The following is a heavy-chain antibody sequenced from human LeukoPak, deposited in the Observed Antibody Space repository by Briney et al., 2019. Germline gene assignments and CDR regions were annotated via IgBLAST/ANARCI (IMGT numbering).Heavy chain of an antibody. CDR3: AKGQRWELPLDY. J-gene: IGHJ4*02. CDR1: GFTFNNYA. V-gene: IGHV3-23*01. Sequence: PGGSLRLSCAASGFTFNNYAMSWVRQAPGKGLEWVSAFGGSNDNTYYADSVKGRFTISRDNSKNTLYLQMNSLRAEDTALYYCAKGQRWELPLDYWGQGTLVTVSS. D-gene: IGHD2-15*01. CDR2: FGGSNDNT.